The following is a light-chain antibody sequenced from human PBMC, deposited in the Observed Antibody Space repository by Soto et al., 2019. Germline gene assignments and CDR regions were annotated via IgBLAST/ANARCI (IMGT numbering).Light chain of an antibody. V-gene: IGKV3-20*01. J-gene: IGKJ1*01. CDR2: GAS. CDR3: QQYDSSRT. Sequence: EIVLTQSPGTLSLSPGERATLSCRASQSVDSRFLACYQQKPGQAPRRLMYGASIRATGFPDRFSGSGSGGAFTLSIRRLEPEFFGVYYCQQYDSSRTFGRGTKVEMK. CDR1: QSVDSRF.